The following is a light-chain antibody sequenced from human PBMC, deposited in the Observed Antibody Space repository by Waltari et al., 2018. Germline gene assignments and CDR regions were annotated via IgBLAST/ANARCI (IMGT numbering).Light chain of an antibody. J-gene: IGLJ2*01. CDR1: SRAVGGDAS. CDR2: DVS. Sequence: QSALTQPASVSGSPGQSITVSCPGSSRAVGGDASVSWYQDLPGQAPKVIIYDVSSRPSGVSDRFSGSKSGNTASLTISGLQAEDEANYYCCSQSSNNGVIFGGGTKVTVL. V-gene: IGLV2-14*03. CDR3: CSQSSNNGVI.